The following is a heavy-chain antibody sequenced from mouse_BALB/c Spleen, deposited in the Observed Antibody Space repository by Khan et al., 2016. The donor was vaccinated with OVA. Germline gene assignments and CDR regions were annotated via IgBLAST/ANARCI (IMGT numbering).Heavy chain of an antibody. J-gene: IGHJ2*01. CDR3: ARERIDY. CDR1: GYTFSTYW. Sequence: LQESGAELAKPGASVKMSCKASGYTFSTYWIHWVKQRPGQGLEWIGYINPSSGYTYYNQTFNDKATLTTDKSSSTAYMHLSSLTSEDSAVDYGARERIDYWGQGTTLTVSS. V-gene: IGHV1-7*01. CDR2: INPSSGYT.